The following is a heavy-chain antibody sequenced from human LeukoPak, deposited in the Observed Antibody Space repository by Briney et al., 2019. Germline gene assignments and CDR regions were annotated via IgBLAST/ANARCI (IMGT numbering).Heavy chain of an antibody. CDR3: ARSSLEEGAAFDI. V-gene: IGHV3-23*01. Sequence: GGSLRLSCAASGFTFSSYAMSWVRQAPGKGLEWVSAISGSGGSTYYADSVKGRFTISRDNSKSTLYLQMNSLRAEDTAVYYCARSSLEEGAAFDIWGQGTMVTVSS. D-gene: IGHD1-26*01. CDR1: GFTFSSYA. CDR2: ISGSGGST. J-gene: IGHJ3*02.